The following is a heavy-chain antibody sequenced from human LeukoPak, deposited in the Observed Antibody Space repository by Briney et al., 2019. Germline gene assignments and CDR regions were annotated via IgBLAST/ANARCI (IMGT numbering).Heavy chain of an antibody. V-gene: IGHV3-21*01. D-gene: IGHD3-3*01. CDR3: ARDPLPIYTIFGVVQDY. CDR1: GFTFSSYS. J-gene: IGHJ4*02. Sequence: GGSLRLSCAASGFTFSSYSMNWVRQAPGKWLEWVSSIISSSSYIYYADSVKGRFTISRDNAKNSLYLQMNSLRAEDTAVYYCARDPLPIYTIFGVVQDYWGQGTLVTVSS. CDR2: IISSSSYI.